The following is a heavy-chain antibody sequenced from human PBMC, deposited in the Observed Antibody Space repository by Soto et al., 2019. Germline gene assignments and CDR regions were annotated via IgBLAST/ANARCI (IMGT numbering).Heavy chain of an antibody. CDR2: IVVGSGNT. V-gene: IGHV1-58*01. J-gene: IGHJ5*02. CDR3: AGFPGYYYDSSCYYYGWLDA. Sequence: SVKVSCKASGFTFTSSAVHWVRQARGQRLEWIGWIVVGSGNTNYAQKFQERVTITRDMSTSTAYMELSSLRSEDTAVYYCAGFPGYYYDSSCYYYGWLDAWGQGTLVTVSS. CDR1: GFTFTSSA. D-gene: IGHD3-22*01.